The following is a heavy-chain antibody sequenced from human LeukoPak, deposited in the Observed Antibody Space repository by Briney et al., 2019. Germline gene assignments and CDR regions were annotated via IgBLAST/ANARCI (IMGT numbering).Heavy chain of an antibody. D-gene: IGHD3-10*01. CDR3: ARCFNYYYGSGSYLLDP. CDR1: GYTFTSYY. Sequence: ASVKVSCKASGYTFTSYYMHWVRQAPGQGLEWMGIINPSGGITSYAQKFQGRVTMTRDTSTSTVYMDLSSLRSDDTAVYYCARCFNYYYGSGSYLLDPWGQGTLVTVSS. CDR2: INPSGGIT. V-gene: IGHV1-46*01. J-gene: IGHJ5*02.